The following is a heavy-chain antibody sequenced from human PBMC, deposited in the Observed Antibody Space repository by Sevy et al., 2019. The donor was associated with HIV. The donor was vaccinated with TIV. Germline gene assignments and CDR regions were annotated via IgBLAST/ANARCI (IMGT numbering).Heavy chain of an antibody. CDR1: GGSISSGDYY. J-gene: IGHJ5*02. V-gene: IGHV4-30-4*01. Sequence: SETLSLTCTVSGGSISSGDYYWSWIRQPPGRGLEWIGYIYYSGSTYYNPSLQSRVTISVDTSKNQFSLKLSSVTSADTAVYYCARAKFGGFGELGANLFDAWGPGTLVTVSS. D-gene: IGHD3-10*01. CDR2: IYYSGST. CDR3: ARAKFGGFGELGANLFDA.